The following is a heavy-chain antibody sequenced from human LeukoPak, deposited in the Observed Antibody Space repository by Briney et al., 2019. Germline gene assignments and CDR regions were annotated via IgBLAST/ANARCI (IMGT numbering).Heavy chain of an antibody. CDR1: GGTFSSYA. CDR3: ARADTAGYYYYYMDV. Sequence: SVKVSCKASGGTFSSYAISWVRQAPGQGLEWMGGIIPIFGTANYAQKFQGRVTTTADESTSTAYMELSSLRSEDTAVYYCARADTAGYYYYYMDVWGKGTTVTVSS. CDR2: IIPIFGTA. D-gene: IGHD5-18*01. V-gene: IGHV1-69*13. J-gene: IGHJ6*03.